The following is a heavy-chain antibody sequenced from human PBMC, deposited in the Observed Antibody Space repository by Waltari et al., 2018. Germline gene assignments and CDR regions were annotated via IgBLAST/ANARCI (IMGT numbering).Heavy chain of an antibody. V-gene: IGHV4-4*07. D-gene: IGHD6-19*01. CDR3: ARDEAVYSSGWYPKWFDP. CDR2: IYTSGST. CDR1: GGSISSYS. Sequence: QVQLPESGPGLVKPSETLSLTCTVSGGSISSYSWSWIRPPAGKGLEWIGRIYTSGSTNYNPSLKSRVTMSVDTSKNQFSLKLSSVTAADTAVYYCARDEAVYSSGWYPKWFDPWGQGTLVTVSS. J-gene: IGHJ5*02.